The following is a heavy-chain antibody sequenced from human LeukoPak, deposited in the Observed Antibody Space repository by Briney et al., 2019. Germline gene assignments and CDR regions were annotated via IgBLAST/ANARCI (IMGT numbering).Heavy chain of an antibody. Sequence: PGGSLRLSCAASGFTFSGYGMHWVRQAPGKGLEWVAFIRYDGSNKYYADSVKGRFTISRDNSKNTLYLQMNSLRAEDTAVYYCAKGPAKLAAAGYYFDYWGQGTLVTVSS. J-gene: IGHJ4*02. D-gene: IGHD6-13*01. V-gene: IGHV3-30*02. CDR2: IRYDGSNK. CDR3: AKGPAKLAAAGYYFDY. CDR1: GFTFSGYG.